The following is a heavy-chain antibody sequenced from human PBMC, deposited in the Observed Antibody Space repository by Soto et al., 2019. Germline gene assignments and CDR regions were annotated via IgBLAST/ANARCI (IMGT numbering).Heavy chain of an antibody. Sequence: QVQLVQSGADVKKPGSSVKVSCKASGGTFSSYTISWVRQAPGQGLEWRGRIIPILGVANYAHNFQGRVTITADKSTSTAYMELSSLRSEDTAVYYCAINYYDTAPYWGQGTMVTVSS. CDR2: IIPILGVA. CDR3: AINYYDTAPY. J-gene: IGHJ3*01. V-gene: IGHV1-69*02. CDR1: GGTFSSYT. D-gene: IGHD3-22*01.